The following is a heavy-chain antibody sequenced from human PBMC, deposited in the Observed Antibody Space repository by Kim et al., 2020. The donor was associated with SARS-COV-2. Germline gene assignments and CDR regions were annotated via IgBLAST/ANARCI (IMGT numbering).Heavy chain of an antibody. Sequence: CNPSLRSRATISVDTSKNQFSLKLSSVTAADTAVYYCARDSLWFGELLDYWGQGTLVTVSS. V-gene: IGHV4-39*07. D-gene: IGHD3-10*01. J-gene: IGHJ4*02. CDR3: ARDSLWFGELLDY.